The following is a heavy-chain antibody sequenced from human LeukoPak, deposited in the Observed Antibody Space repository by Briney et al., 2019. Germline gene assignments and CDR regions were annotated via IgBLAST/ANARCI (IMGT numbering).Heavy chain of an antibody. CDR3: ARVVSIAEYFDY. V-gene: IGHV1-18*01. CDR1: GYTFTSYG. Sequence: ASVKVSCKASGYTFTSYGISWVRQAPGQGLEWMGWISAYNGNTNYAQRLQGRVTMTTDTSTSTAYMELRSLRSDDTAVYYCARVVSIAEYFDYWGQGTLVTVSS. CDR2: ISAYNGNT. J-gene: IGHJ4*02. D-gene: IGHD6-6*01.